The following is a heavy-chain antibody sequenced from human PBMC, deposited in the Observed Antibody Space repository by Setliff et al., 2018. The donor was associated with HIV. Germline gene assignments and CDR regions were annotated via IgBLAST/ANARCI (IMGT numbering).Heavy chain of an antibody. D-gene: IGHD2-2*01. CDR1: EFSFSDAW. CDR3: TTDGIVVVPAAMPGDYYYGMDV. CDR2: IKGKTDGGTT. Sequence: PGGSLRLSCAASEFSFSDAWMSWVRQAPGKGLEWVGRIKGKTDGGTTDYAAPVKDRFTISRDDSKNTLYLQMNSLKTEDTAVYYCTTDGIVVVPAAMPGDYYYGMDVWGQGTTVTVSS. J-gene: IGHJ6*02. V-gene: IGHV3-15*01.